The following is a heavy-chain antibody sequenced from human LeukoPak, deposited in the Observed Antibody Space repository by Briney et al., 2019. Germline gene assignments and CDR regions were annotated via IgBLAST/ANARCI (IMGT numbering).Heavy chain of an antibody. V-gene: IGHV4-59*08. CDR3: ARHASYFYSSPYAD. D-gene: IGHD3-22*01. CDR2: IYYTGNT. Sequence: SETLSLTCAVSPLSVTNYYWSWIRQPPGKGLEWIGYIYYTGNTNYNPSLKSRVTISLDTSKNQFSLRLNSVTATDTAVYYCARHASYFYSSPYADWGQGTLVTVSS. J-gene: IGHJ4*02. CDR1: PLSVTNYY.